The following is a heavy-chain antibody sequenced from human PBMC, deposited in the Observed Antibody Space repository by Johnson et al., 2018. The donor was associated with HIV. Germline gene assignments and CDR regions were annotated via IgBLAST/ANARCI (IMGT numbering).Heavy chain of an antibody. CDR1: GFTFSNYD. CDR2: ISYDGSDK. CDR3: ARDHSGYDSVTAAFDI. D-gene: IGHD5-12*01. Sequence: VQLVESGGGVVQPGRSLRLSFAASGFTFSNYDMHWVRQAPGKGLEWVAVISYDGSDKYYADSVKGRFTISRDNSKNTLYLEMNSLRAEDTAVYYCARDHSGYDSVTAAFDIWGQGTMVTVSS. J-gene: IGHJ3*02. V-gene: IGHV3-30*19.